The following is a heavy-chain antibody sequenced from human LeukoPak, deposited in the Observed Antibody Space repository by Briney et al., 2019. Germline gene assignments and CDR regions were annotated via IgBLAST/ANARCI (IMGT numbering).Heavy chain of an antibody. Sequence: SETLSLTYAVYGGSFSGYYWSWIRQPPGKGLEWIGEINHSGSTNYNPSLKSRVTISVDTSKNQFSLKLSSVTAADTAVYYCARGSRSVLYFDYWGQGTLVTVSS. J-gene: IGHJ4*02. CDR2: INHSGST. D-gene: IGHD4/OR15-4a*01. V-gene: IGHV4-34*01. CDR1: GGSFSGYY. CDR3: ARGSRSVLYFDY.